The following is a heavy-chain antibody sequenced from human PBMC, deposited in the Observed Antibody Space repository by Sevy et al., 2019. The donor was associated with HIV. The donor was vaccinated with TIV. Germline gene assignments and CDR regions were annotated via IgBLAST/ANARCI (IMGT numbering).Heavy chain of an antibody. CDR3: ARRNLHYYDSSGYRDY. V-gene: IGHV4-39*01. Sequence: SETLSLTCTVSGGSISSSSYYWGWIRQPPGKGLEWIGSIYYSGSTYYNPSLKSRVTISVDTSKNQFSLKLSSVTAADTAVYYCARRNLHYYDSSGYRDYWGQRTLVTVSS. J-gene: IGHJ4*02. D-gene: IGHD3-22*01. CDR1: GGSISSSSYY. CDR2: IYYSGST.